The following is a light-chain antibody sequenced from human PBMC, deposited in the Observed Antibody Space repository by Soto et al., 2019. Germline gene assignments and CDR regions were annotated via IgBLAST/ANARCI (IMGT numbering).Light chain of an antibody. CDR2: AAS. CDR1: QGISXY. J-gene: IGKJ1*01. Sequence: AIRMTQSPXSFSASTGXRVTXTCXASQGISXYLAWYQQKPGKAPKLLIYAASTLQSGVPSRFSGSGSGTDFTLTISCLQSEDFATYYCQQYYSYRSFGQGTKVEIK. CDR3: QQYYSYRS. V-gene: IGKV1-8*01.